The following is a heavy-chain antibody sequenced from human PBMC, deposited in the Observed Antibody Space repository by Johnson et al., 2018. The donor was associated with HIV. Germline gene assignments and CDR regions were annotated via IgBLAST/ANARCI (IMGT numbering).Heavy chain of an antibody. D-gene: IGHD1-26*01. J-gene: IGHJ3*01. CDR1: GFTFRDYG. V-gene: IGHV3-7*03. CDR2: IKQDGSDK. CDR3: VRDRSTYSGSYYGWDAFAL. Sequence: VQLVESGGGVVQPRGSLRLSCAASGFTFRDYGMHWVRQAPGKGLEWVANIKQDGSDKYYVDSVKGRFTISRDNAKNSLYLQMNSLRAEDTAVYYCVRDRSTYSGSYYGWDAFALWGQGTMVTVSS.